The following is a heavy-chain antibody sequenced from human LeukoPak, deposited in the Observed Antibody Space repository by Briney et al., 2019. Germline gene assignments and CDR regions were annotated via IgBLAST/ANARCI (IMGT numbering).Heavy chain of an antibody. CDR1: GGSISNSY. CDR3: ARGEALGSGSFDY. V-gene: IGHV4-59*01. J-gene: IGHJ4*02. Sequence: SETLSLTCTVSGGSISNSYWTWIRQPPGKGLEWIGHIYYSGSTNYNPSLKSRVTISVDTSKNQFSLKLTSVNAADTAVYYCARGEALGSGSFDYWGQGTLVTVSS. CDR2: IYYSGST. D-gene: IGHD1-26*01.